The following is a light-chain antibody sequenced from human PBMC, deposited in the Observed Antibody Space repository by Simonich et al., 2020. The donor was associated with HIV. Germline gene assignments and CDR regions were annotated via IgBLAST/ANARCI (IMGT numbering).Light chain of an antibody. CDR1: SSDVGGYNY. CDR3: SSYTSSSTWI. Sequence: QSALTQPASVSGSPGQSITISCTGTSSDVGGYNYVSWYQQHPGKAPKLMIYDVRKRPSGFSNRFSGSKSGNTASLTISGLRAEDEAAYYCSSYTSSSTWIFGGGTKLTV. V-gene: IGLV2-14*01. CDR2: DVR. J-gene: IGLJ2*01.